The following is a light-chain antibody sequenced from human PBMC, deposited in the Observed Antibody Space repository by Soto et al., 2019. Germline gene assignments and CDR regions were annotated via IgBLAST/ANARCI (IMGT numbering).Light chain of an antibody. Sequence: DIQMTQSPSSLSASVGDRVSITCRASQSIRYYLNWYQQKPGKAPKRLINAASILQSGVPSRFSGSGSGTDFTLTISSLQPEDSATYYCQQSHSNAITFGQGTRLEIK. CDR3: QQSHSNAIT. J-gene: IGKJ5*01. CDR2: AAS. CDR1: QSIRYY. V-gene: IGKV1-39*01.